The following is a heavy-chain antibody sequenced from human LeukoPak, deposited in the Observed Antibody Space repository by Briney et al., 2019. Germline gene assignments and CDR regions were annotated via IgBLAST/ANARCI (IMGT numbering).Heavy chain of an antibody. Sequence: SVSGNYMAWVRQPPGKGLVWIGSFYYSGSTYYNPSLKSRVTISVDTSRNQFSLKLSSVTAADTAVHYCARQTFGVLYFDSWGQGTLVAVST. CDR1: SVSGNY. CDR2: FYYSGST. V-gene: IGHV4-39*01. CDR3: ARQTFGVLYFDS. J-gene: IGHJ4*02. D-gene: IGHD3-10*01.